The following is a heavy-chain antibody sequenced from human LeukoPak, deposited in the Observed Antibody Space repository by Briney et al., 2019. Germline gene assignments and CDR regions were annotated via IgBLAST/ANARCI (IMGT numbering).Heavy chain of an antibody. CDR3: ARDRGSGWYTPFDY. CDR2: IYTSGSN. Sequence: SETLSLTCTVSGGYLSSYYWNWFRQPAAKGLEWIGRIYTSGSNNYNPSLTSRVTMSVGTSKNQFSLKLSSVTAADTAVYYCARDRGSGWYTPFDYWGQGTLVTVSS. CDR1: GGYLSSYY. J-gene: IGHJ4*02. V-gene: IGHV4-4*07. D-gene: IGHD6-19*01.